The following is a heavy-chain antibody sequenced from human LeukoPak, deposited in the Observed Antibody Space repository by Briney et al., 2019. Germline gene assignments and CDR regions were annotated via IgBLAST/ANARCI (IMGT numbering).Heavy chain of an antibody. J-gene: IGHJ4*02. V-gene: IGHV3-74*01. D-gene: IGHD5-24*01. Sequence: GGSLRLSCVASGFTFTTYWMHWVRQVPGKGLVWVARINTDGRVTTYADSVKGRFTVSRDNAENTLYLQMNSLRAEDTAVYYCASRDPSDYWGQGTLFTVSS. CDR1: GFTFTTYW. CDR2: INTDGRVT. CDR3: ASRDPSDY.